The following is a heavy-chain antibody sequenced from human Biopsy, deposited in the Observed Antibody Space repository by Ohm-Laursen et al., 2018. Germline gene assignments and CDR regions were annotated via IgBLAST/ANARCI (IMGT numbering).Heavy chain of an antibody. CDR2: SIPLFNTA. CDR3: ARFPLGAYDDSGSYRAVEHWYFDL. Sequence: ASVKVSCKASGGTFTNHAVGWVRQAPGQGLEWVGSSIPLFNTANYADKFQGRVTLTADKSTTTAYMELSSLRSEDTAIYYCARFPLGAYDDSGSYRAVEHWYFDLWGRGTLVTVSS. V-gene: IGHV1-69*06. CDR1: GGTFTNHA. D-gene: IGHD3-22*01. J-gene: IGHJ2*01.